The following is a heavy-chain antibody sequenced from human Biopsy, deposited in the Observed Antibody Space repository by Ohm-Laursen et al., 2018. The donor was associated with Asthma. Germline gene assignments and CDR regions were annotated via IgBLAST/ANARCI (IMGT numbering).Heavy chain of an antibody. CDR1: GFTFSHYN. J-gene: IGHJ4*02. CDR2: ITDTSRYI. V-gene: IGHV3-21*01. Sequence: SLRLSCAASGFTFSHYNMNWVRQAPGKGLEWVSSITDTSRYIKYADSAKGRFTISRDNAKNSLYLQMNSLRAEDTAVYYCARDGPELPTELDYWGPGTLVTVPS. CDR3: ARDGPELPTELDY. D-gene: IGHD1-14*01.